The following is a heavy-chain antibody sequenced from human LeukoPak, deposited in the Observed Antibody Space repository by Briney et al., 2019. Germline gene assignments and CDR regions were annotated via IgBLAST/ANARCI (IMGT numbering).Heavy chain of an antibody. J-gene: IGHJ3*02. CDR1: GFTFSSYA. CDR3: ARDWLFFRAFDI. CDR2: IYTDGST. D-gene: IGHD3-22*01. V-gene: IGHV3-66*01. Sequence: GGSLRLSCVVSGFTFSSYAMSWVRQAPGKGLEWVAVIYTDGSTYYSDSVKGRFAISRDNSKNTLYLQINSLRAEDTAIYYCARDWLFFRAFDIWGQGTMVTVSS.